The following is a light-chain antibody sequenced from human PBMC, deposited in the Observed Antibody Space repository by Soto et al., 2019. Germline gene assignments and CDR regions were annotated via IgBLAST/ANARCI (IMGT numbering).Light chain of an antibody. CDR1: SSNIGRNA. J-gene: IGLJ1*01. CDR3: ASWDDSLNGLYV. V-gene: IGLV1-44*01. CDR2: STN. Sequence: QSALTQPPSASGTPGQRVTISCSGSSSNIGRNAVLWYQQLPGTAPKLLIYSTNQRPSGVPDRFSGSKSGTSASLAISGLQSEDEADYYCASWDDSLNGLYVFGTGTKVTVL.